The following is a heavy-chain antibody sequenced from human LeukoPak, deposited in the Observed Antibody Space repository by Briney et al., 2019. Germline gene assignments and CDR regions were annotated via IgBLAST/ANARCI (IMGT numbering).Heavy chain of an antibody. CDR2: ISAGRSYT. D-gene: IGHD3-22*01. Sequence: GGSLRLSCAASGFTFSDYYMNWIRQAPGKALEWVSYISAGRSYTSYADSVKGRFTVSRDNAKNSLFLQMNSLRAEDTAVYYCARETNSGYDFWGQGTLVTVSP. CDR1: GFTFSDYY. CDR3: ARETNSGYDF. J-gene: IGHJ4*02. V-gene: IGHV3-11*06.